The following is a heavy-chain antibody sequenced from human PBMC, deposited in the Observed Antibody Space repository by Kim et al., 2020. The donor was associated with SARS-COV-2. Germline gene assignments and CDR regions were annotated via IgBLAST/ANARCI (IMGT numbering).Heavy chain of an antibody. D-gene: IGHD6-19*01. J-gene: IGHJ4*02. V-gene: IGHV3-23*01. Sequence: YYEDSVKGRFTISRDKSKNTLYLQMNSLRAEDTAVYYCAKDRGSGWSYDYWGQGTLVIVSS. CDR3: AKDRGSGWSYDY.